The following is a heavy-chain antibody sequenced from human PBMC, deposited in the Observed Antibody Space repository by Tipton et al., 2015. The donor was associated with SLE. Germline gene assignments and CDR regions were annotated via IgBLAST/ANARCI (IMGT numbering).Heavy chain of an antibody. V-gene: IGHV4-30-4*01. CDR1: GGSFSTGYDY. J-gene: IGHJ3*02. Sequence: TLSLTCTVSGGSFSTGYDYWSWIRQPPGKGLEWIGYMSYSGNTYYNPSLKSRVSISVDTSKNQFSLKLSSVTAAVTAVYYCASSLIVADAGDAFDIWGQGTMVTVSS. D-gene: IGHD5-12*01. CDR3: ASSLIVADAGDAFDI. CDR2: MSYSGNT.